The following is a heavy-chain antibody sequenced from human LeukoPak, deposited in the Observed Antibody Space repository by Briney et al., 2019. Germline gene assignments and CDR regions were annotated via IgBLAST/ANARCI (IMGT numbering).Heavy chain of an antibody. CDR1: GFTFRSHW. V-gene: IGHV3-7*01. Sequence: GGSLRLSCEGSGFTFRSHWMSWVRQAPGKGLEWVANIHQYGGEKYYVDSVRGRFSISRDNAKNSLYLQMNSLRAEDAAVYFCARSDTVTPDYWGQGALVTVSS. J-gene: IGHJ4*02. CDR3: ARSDTVTPDY. D-gene: IGHD4-11*01. CDR2: IHQYGGEK.